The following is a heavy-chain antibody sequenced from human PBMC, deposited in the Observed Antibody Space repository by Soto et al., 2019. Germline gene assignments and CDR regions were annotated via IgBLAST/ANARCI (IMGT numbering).Heavy chain of an antibody. Sequence: PSETRSLTCTVSGVSISNYYWSWLRQPPGKGLEWIGYVYYSGSTNHNPSLKSRVSISVDTSGIQFSLQLSAVTAADTAVYYCARHPRYCSGGICPTGYFDYWGQG. CDR3: ARHPRYCSGGICPTGYFDY. V-gene: IGHV4-59*08. CDR1: GVSISNYY. D-gene: IGHD2-15*01. J-gene: IGHJ4*02. CDR2: VYYSGST.